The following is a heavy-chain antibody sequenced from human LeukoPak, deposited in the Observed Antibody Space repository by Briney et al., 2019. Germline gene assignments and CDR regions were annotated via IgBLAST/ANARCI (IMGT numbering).Heavy chain of an antibody. Sequence: ASVKVSCKASGGTFSSYAISWVRQAPGQGLEWMGRIIPILGIANYAQKFQGRVTITADKSTSTAYMELSSLRSEDTAVYYCARAMNYPGYSSSWYPEIYYYYYGMDVWGQGTTVTVSS. V-gene: IGHV1-69*04. CDR3: ARAMNYPGYSSSWYPEIYYYYYGMDV. CDR1: GGTFSSYA. D-gene: IGHD6-13*01. J-gene: IGHJ6*02. CDR2: IIPILGIA.